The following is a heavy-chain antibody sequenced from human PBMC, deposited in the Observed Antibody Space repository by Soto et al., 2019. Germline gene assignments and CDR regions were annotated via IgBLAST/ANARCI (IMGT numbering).Heavy chain of an antibody. CDR3: AGGEALTTGYYYYYGMDF. CDR1: GDSISRYY. V-gene: IGHV4-59*12. Sequence: SETLSLTCTVSGDSISRYYWSWIRQPPGKGPEWIGYIYYSGSTNYNPSLKSRVTISGDTSKNQFSLKLSSVTAADTAVYYCAGGEALTTGYYYYYGMDFWGQGTTVTVSS. J-gene: IGHJ6*02. CDR2: IYYSGST. D-gene: IGHD4-4*01.